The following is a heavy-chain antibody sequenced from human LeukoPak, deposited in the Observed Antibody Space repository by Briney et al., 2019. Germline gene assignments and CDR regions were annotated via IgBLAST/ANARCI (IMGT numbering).Heavy chain of an antibody. D-gene: IGHD2-2*01. Sequence: ASVKVSCKASGYTFTGYHIHWLRQAPGQGLEWTGWVIPSSGGTKYAQKFQGRVTMTRDTSINTAYMELNSLISDDTAVYFCARGVLPPALDSWGQGTLVAVSS. CDR3: ARGVLPPALDS. V-gene: IGHV1-2*02. J-gene: IGHJ4*02. CDR1: GYTFTGYH. CDR2: VIPSSGGT.